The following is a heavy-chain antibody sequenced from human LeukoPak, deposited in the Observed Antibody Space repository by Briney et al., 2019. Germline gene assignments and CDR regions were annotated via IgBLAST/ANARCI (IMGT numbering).Heavy chain of an antibody. CDR3: AADRTTVLQAYDALDI. V-gene: IGHV3-33*08. CDR1: GFTVSSNY. J-gene: IGHJ3*02. Sequence: GGSLRLSCAASGFTVSSNYMSWVRQAPGRGLEWVALTWYDGSNKYYADSVKGRFTISRDNSKNTLYLQMDSLTAEDTAVYYCAADRTTVLQAYDALDIWGQGTMVTVSS. D-gene: IGHD4-17*01. CDR2: TWYDGSNK.